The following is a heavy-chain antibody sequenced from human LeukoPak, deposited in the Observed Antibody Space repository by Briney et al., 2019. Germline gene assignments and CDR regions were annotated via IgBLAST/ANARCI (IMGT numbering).Heavy chain of an antibody. D-gene: IGHD4-17*01. V-gene: IGHV3-53*01. CDR3: ARATTVTTPLDY. Sequence: PGGSLRLSCAASGFTVSSNYMSWVRQAPGKGLEWVSVIYSGGSTYYADSVSGLFTISRDNSKHTLYLQMNSLRAEDTAVYYCARATTVTTPLDYWGQGTLVTVSS. J-gene: IGHJ4*02. CDR1: GFTVSSNY. CDR2: IYSGGST.